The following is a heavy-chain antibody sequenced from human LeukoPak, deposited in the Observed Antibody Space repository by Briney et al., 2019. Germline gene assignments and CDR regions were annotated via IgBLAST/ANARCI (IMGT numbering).Heavy chain of an antibody. CDR2: IRYDGTDT. J-gene: IGHJ6*03. CDR3: AKDPFYGLNGRPINYMDV. Sequence: GGSLRLSCAVSGFTFSSYGMHWVRQAPGKGLDWVAFIRYDGTDTYYADSVKGRFTISRDNSRNTLFLQMNSLRAEDTALYYCAKDPFYGLNGRPINYMDVWGKGTTVT. CDR1: GFTFSSYG. V-gene: IGHV3-30*02. D-gene: IGHD2/OR15-2a*01.